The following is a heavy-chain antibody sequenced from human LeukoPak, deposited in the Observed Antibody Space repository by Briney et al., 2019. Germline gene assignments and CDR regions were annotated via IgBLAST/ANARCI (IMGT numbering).Heavy chain of an antibody. V-gene: IGHV3-30*18. J-gene: IGHJ4*02. Sequence: PGRSLRLSCAASGFTFTNYAMHWVRQTPGKGLEWVALISSDGSKNIYADPVKGRFTVSRDNSKNTLYLQMNSLRAEDTAVYYCVKGLVQTTMSYFVDYWGQGALVTVSS. CDR1: GFTFTNYA. D-gene: IGHD1-1*01. CDR2: ISSDGSKN. CDR3: VKGLVQTTMSYFVDY.